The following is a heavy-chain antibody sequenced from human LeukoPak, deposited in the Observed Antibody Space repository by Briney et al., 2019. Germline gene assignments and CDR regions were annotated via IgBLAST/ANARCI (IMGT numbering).Heavy chain of an antibody. J-gene: IGHJ4*02. CDR2: IYHSGST. Sequence: SETLSLTCAVSGGSISSGGYSWSWIRQPPGKGLEWIGYIYHSGSTYYNPSLKSRVTISVDRSKNQFSLKLSSVTAADTAVYYCARRGYYYDSSGYYPSYYFDYWGQGTLVTVSS. CDR1: GGSISSGGYS. D-gene: IGHD3-22*01. V-gene: IGHV4-30-2*01. CDR3: ARRGYYYDSSGYYPSYYFDY.